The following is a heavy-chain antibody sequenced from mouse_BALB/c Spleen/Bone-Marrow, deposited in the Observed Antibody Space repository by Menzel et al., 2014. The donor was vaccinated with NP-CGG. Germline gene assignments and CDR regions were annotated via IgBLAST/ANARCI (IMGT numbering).Heavy chain of an antibody. CDR2: IWAGGST. V-gene: IGHV2-9*02. Sequence: QVQLQQPGPGLVAPSQILSITCTVSGFSLTSYGVHWVRQPPGKGLEWLGVIWAGGSTNYNSALMPRLSISKDNSKSQVFLKMNSLQTDDTAMYYCARDPVYDNYDAMDYWGQGTSVTVSS. J-gene: IGHJ4*01. CDR1: GFSLTSYG. D-gene: IGHD2-3*01. CDR3: ARDPVYDNYDAMDY.